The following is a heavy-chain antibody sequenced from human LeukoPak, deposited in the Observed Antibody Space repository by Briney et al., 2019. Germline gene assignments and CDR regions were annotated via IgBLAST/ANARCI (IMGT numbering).Heavy chain of an antibody. CDR1: GFTFSSYA. J-gene: IGHJ3*01. D-gene: IGHD4-11*01. V-gene: IGHV3-23*01. CDR3: ANEYSKGDV. Sequence: GGSLRLSCAASGFTFSSYAMSWVRQAPGKGLEWVSAISGSGRSTYYADSVKGRFTSSRDNSKNSLYLQMDSLRAEDTAIYYCANEYSKGDVWGQGTTVTVSS. CDR2: ISGSGRST.